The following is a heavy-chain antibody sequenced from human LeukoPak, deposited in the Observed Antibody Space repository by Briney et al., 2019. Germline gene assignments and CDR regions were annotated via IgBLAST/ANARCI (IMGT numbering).Heavy chain of an antibody. Sequence: SGTLSLTCTVSGGSISSYYWSWIRQPPGKGLEWIGYIYYSGSTHYNPSLKSRVTISVDTSKNQFSLKLSSVTAADTAVYYCARDLGYSSGWYDYWGQGTLVTVSS. D-gene: IGHD6-19*01. CDR3: ARDLGYSSGWYDY. J-gene: IGHJ4*02. CDR1: GGSISSYY. V-gene: IGHV4-59*01. CDR2: IYYSGST.